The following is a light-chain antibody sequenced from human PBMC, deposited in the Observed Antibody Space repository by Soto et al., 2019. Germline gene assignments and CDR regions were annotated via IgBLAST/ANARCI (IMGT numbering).Light chain of an antibody. CDR1: QSVSSY. CDR2: DAS. CDR3: QQRSNWPFALT. Sequence: ESVLTQSPATLSLSPGERATHSCRASQSVSSYLAWYQQKPGQAPRLLIYDASNRATGIPARFSGSGSGTDFTLTISSLEPEDFAVYYCQQRSNWPFALTFGGGTKVDIK. J-gene: IGKJ4*01. V-gene: IGKV3-11*01.